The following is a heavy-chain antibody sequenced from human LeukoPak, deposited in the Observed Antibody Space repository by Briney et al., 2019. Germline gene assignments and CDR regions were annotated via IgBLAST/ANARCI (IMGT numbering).Heavy chain of an antibody. CDR1: GFTFSSYA. Sequence: GGSLRLSCAASGFTFSSYAMHWVRQAPGKGLEWVAVISYDGSSKYYADSVKGRFTISRDNSKNTLHVQMNSLRAENTAVYYCAREGGMGVSIASAGFEYWGQGTLVTVSS. CDR3: AREGGMGVSIASAGFEY. J-gene: IGHJ4*02. V-gene: IGHV3-30*04. D-gene: IGHD6-13*01. CDR2: ISYDGSSK.